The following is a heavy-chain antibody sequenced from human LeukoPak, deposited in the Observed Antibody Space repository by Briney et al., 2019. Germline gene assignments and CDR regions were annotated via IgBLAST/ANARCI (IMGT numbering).Heavy chain of an antibody. CDR1: GDSISSYY. CDR3: ARLTRLSTSPDRYYLDY. CDR2: IYTSGGT. Sequence: SETLSLTCTVSGDSISSYYWSWIRQPPGKGLEWIGYIYTSGGTNYIPSLKGRVTISIDTSKNQFSLNLSSVTAADSAVYYCARLTRLSTSPDRYYLDYWGQGTLVTVSS. V-gene: IGHV4-4*09. D-gene: IGHD6-6*01. J-gene: IGHJ4*02.